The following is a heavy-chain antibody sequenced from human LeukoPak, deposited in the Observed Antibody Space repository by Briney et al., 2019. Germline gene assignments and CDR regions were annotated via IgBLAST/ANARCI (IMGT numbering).Heavy chain of an antibody. Sequence: GESLKISCKGSGYSFSIFWIGWVRQMPGKGLEWMGSFYVANSDTRYSPSFQGQVTITADKSISTAYLQWSSLKASDTAMYYCARRGYYYDSSGYPHYYFDYWGQGTLVTVSS. V-gene: IGHV5-51*01. CDR3: ARRGYYYDSSGYPHYYFDY. J-gene: IGHJ4*02. D-gene: IGHD3-22*01. CDR2: FYVANSDT. CDR1: GYSFSIFW.